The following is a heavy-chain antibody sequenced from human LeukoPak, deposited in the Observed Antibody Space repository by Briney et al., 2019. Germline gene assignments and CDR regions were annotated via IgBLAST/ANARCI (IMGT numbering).Heavy chain of an antibody. V-gene: IGHV1-69-2*01. CDR3: ATLHIVGATTGFDY. CDR2: VDPEDGET. Sequence: VASVKISCKVSGYTFTDYYMHWVQQAPGKGLEWMGLVDPEDGETIYAERFQGRVTITADTSTDTAYTELSSLRSEDTAVYYCATLHIVGATTGFDYWGQGTLVTVSS. CDR1: GYTFTDYY. J-gene: IGHJ4*02. D-gene: IGHD1-26*01.